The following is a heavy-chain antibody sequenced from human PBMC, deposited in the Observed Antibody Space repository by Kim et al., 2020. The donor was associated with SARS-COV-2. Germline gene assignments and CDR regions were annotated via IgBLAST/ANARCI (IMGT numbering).Heavy chain of an antibody. V-gene: IGHV1-69*13. J-gene: IGHJ6*02. CDR1: GGTFSSYA. CDR3: AFLGSGGSYHYGMDV. D-gene: IGHD2-15*01. CDR2: IIPIFGTA. Sequence: SVKVSCKASGGTFSSYAISWVRQAPGQGLEWMGGIIPIFGTANYAQKFQGRVTITADESTSTAYMELSSLRSEDTAVYYCAFLGSGGSYHYGMDVWGQGTTVTVSS.